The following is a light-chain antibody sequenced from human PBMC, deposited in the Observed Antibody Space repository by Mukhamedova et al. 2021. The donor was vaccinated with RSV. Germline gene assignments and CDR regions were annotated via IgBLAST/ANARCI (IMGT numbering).Light chain of an antibody. CDR2: GAS. V-gene: IGKV3-15*01. J-gene: IGKJ4*01. CDR1: QSVSSN. CDR3: QQYNNWPPVT. Sequence: QSVSSNLAWYQQKPGQAPRLLIYGASTRATGIPARFSGSGSGTEFTLTISSLQSEDFAVYYCQQYNNWPPVTFGGGTKVEI.